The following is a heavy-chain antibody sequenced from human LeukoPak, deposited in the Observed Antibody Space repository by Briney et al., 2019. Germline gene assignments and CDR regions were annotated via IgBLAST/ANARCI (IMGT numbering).Heavy chain of an antibody. J-gene: IGHJ4*02. CDR1: GFTFSSYS. D-gene: IGHD2-2*01. CDR3: ARDLRVVPAAIDY. Sequence: PGGSLRLSCAASGFTFSSYSMSWVRQAPGKGLEWVSSISSSSSYIYYADSVKGRFTISRDNAKNSLYLQMNSLRAEDTAVYYCARDLRVVPAAIDYWGQGTLVTVSS. V-gene: IGHV3-21*01. CDR2: ISSSSSYI.